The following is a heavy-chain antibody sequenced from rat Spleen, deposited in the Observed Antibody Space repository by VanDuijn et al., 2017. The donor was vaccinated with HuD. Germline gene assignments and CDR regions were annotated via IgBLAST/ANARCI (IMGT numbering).Heavy chain of an antibody. CDR2: ISYSGST. Sequence: EVQLQESGPGLVKPSQSLSLTCSVTGYSITSNYWGWIRKFPGNKMEWIGHISYSGSTSYNPSLKSRVSITRDTSKNQFFLQFNSVATEDTATHYCTRESNWEPLNYWGQGLMVTVSS. CDR1: GYSITSNY. CDR3: TRESNWEPLNY. V-gene: IGHV3-1*01. J-gene: IGHJ2*01. D-gene: IGHD5-1*01.